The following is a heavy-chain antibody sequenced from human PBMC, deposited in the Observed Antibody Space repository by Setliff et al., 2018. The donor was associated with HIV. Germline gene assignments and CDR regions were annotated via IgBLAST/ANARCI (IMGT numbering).Heavy chain of an antibody. CDR3: AKEWAVAGTGFGDH. V-gene: IGHV3-21*05. Sequence: GGFLRLSCAASGFTFSSYGMHWIRQAPGKGLEWVSYISSSSSSYTNYADSVKGRFTISRDNSKNTLYLHMNSLRAEDTALYYCAKEWAVAGTGFGDHWGHGTLVTVSS. CDR1: GFTFSSYG. CDR2: ISSSSSSYT. J-gene: IGHJ4*01. D-gene: IGHD6-19*01.